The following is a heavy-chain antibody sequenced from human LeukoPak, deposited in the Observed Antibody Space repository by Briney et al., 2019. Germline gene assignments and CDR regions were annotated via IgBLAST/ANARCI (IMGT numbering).Heavy chain of an antibody. J-gene: IGHJ4*02. D-gene: IGHD1-26*01. V-gene: IGHV1-18*01. CDR1: GYTFTIYG. CDR3: ASFSIGGSYYFDY. Sequence: ASVKVSCTASGYTFTIYGISWVRQAPGQGLEWMGWISAYNGNTNYAQKLQGRVTMTTDTSTSTAYMELRSLRSDDTAVYYCASFSIGGSYYFDYWGQGTLVTVSS. CDR2: ISAYNGNT.